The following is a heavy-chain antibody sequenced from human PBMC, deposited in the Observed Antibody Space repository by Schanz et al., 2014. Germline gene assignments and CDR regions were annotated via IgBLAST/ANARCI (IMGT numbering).Heavy chain of an antibody. J-gene: IGHJ4*02. CDR3: ARARYTGYDCSGY. D-gene: IGHD5-12*01. CDR1: GYSFTEYF. CDR2: INPNSGET. Sequence: QLVQSGAEVKKPGASMKVSCLASGYSFTEYFLHWVRQAPGQGLEWMGWINPNSGETNYEQKFKGRVTLTSDTSISTAFMELSGLTSDDTATYFCARARYTGYDCSGYWGQGTLLIVSS. V-gene: IGHV1-2*02.